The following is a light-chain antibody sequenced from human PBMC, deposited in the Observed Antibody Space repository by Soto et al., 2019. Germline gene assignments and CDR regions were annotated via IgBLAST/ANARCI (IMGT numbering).Light chain of an antibody. CDR3: QQYDSYWTM. CDR1: QTINNR. Sequence: RMTQSPSTLSASVGDRVTIPCRASQTINNRLAWYQQKPGKAPKLLIFDVSSLESGVPSRFRGSGSGTEFTLTISSLQPDDFATYYCQQYDSYWTMFGQGTKVDIK. V-gene: IGKV1-5*01. CDR2: DVS. J-gene: IGKJ1*01.